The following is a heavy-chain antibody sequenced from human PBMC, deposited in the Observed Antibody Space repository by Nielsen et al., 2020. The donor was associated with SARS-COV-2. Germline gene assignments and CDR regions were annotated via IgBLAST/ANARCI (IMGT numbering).Heavy chain of an antibody. V-gene: IGHV5-51*01. CDR2: IYPGDSET. D-gene: IGHD3-16*01. CDR1: GYSFSSYW. Sequence: GESLKISCEASGYSFSSYWIAWVRQRPGKGLEWMGIIYPGDSETKYSPSFQGQVTMSVDKSLRTAYLQWRTLKASDTAMYYCARRHMIPFGAGTYHCDFWGQGTLVTVSS. J-gene: IGHJ4*02. CDR3: ARRHMIPFGAGTYHCDF.